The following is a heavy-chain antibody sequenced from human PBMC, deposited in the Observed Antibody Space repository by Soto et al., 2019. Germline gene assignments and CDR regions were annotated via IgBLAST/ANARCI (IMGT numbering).Heavy chain of an antibody. V-gene: IGHV1-18*01. CDR2: ISAYNGNT. Sequence: EAAVKVSSKASGYTFTSYGISGVRQAPGQGLEWMGWISAYNGNTNYAQKFQGRVTMTTDTSTSTAYMELRSLRSDDTAVYYCPRDLGGFMDVWGQGTTVTVSS. J-gene: IGHJ6*02. D-gene: IGHD3-16*01. CDR1: GYTFTSYG. CDR3: PRDLGGFMDV.